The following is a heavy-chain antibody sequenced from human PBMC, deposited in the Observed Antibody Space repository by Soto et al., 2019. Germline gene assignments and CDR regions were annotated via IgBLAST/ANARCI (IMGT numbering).Heavy chain of an antibody. D-gene: IGHD2-21*01. CDR1: GLTFNSYW. Sequence: PGGSLRLSCAASGLTFNSYWMHWVRHAPGKGLVWVSHISTDGSNTNYADSVKGRFTISRDNAKSTLFLQMNSLRDEDTAVYYCASESCGGANCYTYYLDPWGQGTPVTVSS. J-gene: IGHJ5*02. CDR2: ISTDGSNT. CDR3: ASESCGGANCYTYYLDP. V-gene: IGHV3-74*01.